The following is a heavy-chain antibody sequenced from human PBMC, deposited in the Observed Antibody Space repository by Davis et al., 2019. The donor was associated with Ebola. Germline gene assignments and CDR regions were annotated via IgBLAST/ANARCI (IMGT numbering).Heavy chain of an antibody. CDR1: GYTFTAYY. CDR2: INPNSGGT. D-gene: IGHD3-22*01. J-gene: IGHJ4*02. V-gene: IGHV1-2*06. CDR3: ARGASGYHY. Sequence: ASVKVSCKASGYTFTAYYIQWVRQAPGQGLEWMGRINPNSGGTNLAQKFRGRVTMTSDTSISTAHLELSRLGSDDTAVYYCARGASGYHYWGQGTLVTVSS.